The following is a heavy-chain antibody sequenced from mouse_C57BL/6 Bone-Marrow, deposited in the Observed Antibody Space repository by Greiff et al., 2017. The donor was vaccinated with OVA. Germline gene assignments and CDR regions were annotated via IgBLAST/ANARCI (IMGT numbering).Heavy chain of an antibody. CDR2: IDPSDSYT. D-gene: IGHD2-4*01. J-gene: IGHJ3*01. CDR1: GYTFTSYW. CDR3: ARGYFYDYDGGKWFAY. V-gene: IGHV1-69*01. Sequence: QVQLQQPGAELVMPGASVKLSCKASGYTFTSYWMHWVKQRPGQGLEWIGEIDPSDSYTNYNQKFKGKSTLTVDKSSSTDYMQRSSLTSEDTAVYYCARGYFYDYDGGKWFAYWGQGTLVTVSA.